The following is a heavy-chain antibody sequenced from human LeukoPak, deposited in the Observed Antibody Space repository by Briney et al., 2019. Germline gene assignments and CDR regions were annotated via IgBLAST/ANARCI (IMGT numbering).Heavy chain of an antibody. CDR1: GFTFSTYD. J-gene: IGHJ6*02. CDR3: AKVGRSDYYGMDV. Sequence: GGSLRLSCAASGFTFSTYDMHWVRQVTGKGLEWVSAIGTVDDTYYLGSVKGRFTISRDNSKNTLYLQMNSLRAEDTAVYYCAKVGRSDYYGMDVWGQGTTVTVSS. D-gene: IGHD3-10*01. V-gene: IGHV3-13*01. CDR2: IGTVDDT.